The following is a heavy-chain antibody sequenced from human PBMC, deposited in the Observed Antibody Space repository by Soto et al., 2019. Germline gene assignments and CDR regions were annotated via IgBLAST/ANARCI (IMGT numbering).Heavy chain of an antibody. CDR3: ARGSSSYYDYGMDV. CDR2: INHSGST. Sequence: SETLSLTCAVYGGSFSGYYWSWIRQPPGKGLEWIGEINHSGSTNYNPSLKSRVTISVDRSKNQFSLKLTSVTAADTAVYFCARGSSSYYDYGMDVWGQGTTVTVSS. V-gene: IGHV4-34*01. J-gene: IGHJ6*02. CDR1: GGSFSGYY. D-gene: IGHD6-6*01.